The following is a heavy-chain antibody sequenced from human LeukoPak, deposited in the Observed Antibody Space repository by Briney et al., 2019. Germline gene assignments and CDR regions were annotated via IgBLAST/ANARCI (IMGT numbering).Heavy chain of an antibody. J-gene: IGHJ4*02. CDR1: GGSFNDYY. Sequence: SETLSLTCAVYGGSFNDYYWNWMRQPPGKGLEWIGEINLRGSTTYNPSLKSRVTISVDTSKTQFSLKLNSVTAADTAVYYCASGEGWLVRYWGQGTLVTVSS. CDR3: ASGEGWLVRY. D-gene: IGHD6-19*01. V-gene: IGHV4-34*01. CDR2: INLRGST.